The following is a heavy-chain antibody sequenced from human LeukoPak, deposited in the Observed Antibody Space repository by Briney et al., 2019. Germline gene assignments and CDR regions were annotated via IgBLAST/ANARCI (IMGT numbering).Heavy chain of an antibody. J-gene: IGHJ4*02. CDR2: ISGSATST. CDR3: AKAEGGNSRYYFDY. Sequence: SGGSLRLSCAASGFTFSNYAMTWVRQAPGKGLEWVSSISGSATSTYYADSVKGRFTISRDNSRNTLFLQMNSLRAEDTAVYYCAKAEGGNSRYYFDYWGQGTLVTVSS. D-gene: IGHD4-23*01. CDR1: GFTFSNYA. V-gene: IGHV3-23*01.